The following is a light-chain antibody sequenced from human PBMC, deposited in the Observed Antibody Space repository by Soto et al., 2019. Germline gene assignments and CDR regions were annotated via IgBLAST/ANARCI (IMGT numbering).Light chain of an antibody. CDR1: QTVSGSY. J-gene: IGKJ1*01. Sequence: EIVLTQSPGTLSLSPGERATLSCRASQTVSGSYLAWYQQKPGQAPRLLIYGASSRATGIPDRFSGSGSGTDFTLTISRLEPEDCAVYYCQQYVTSPWTLGQGTKVEIK. V-gene: IGKV3-20*01. CDR2: GAS. CDR3: QQYVTSPWT.